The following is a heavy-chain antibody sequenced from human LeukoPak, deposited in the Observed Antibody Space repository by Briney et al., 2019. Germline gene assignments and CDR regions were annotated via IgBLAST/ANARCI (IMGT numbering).Heavy chain of an antibody. D-gene: IGHD3-10*01. V-gene: IGHV1-18*01. Sequence: ASVKVSCKASGYTFISYGISWVRQAPGQGLEWMGWISTNNGNTNYAQKFGGRVTMTTDTSTSTAYMELRNLRSDDTAVYYCARDRKGRYVLLWDWGQGTLVTVSS. CDR1: GYTFISYG. J-gene: IGHJ4*02. CDR3: ARDRKGRYVLLWD. CDR2: ISTNNGNT.